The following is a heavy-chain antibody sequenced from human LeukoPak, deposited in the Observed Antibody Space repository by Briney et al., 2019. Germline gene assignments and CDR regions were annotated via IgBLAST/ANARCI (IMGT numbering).Heavy chain of an antibody. Sequence: GGSLRLSCAASGFTFSRYCMNWVRQVPGEGLVWVSRINGDGGSTSYAGSVKGRFTISRDKAKDTLYLQMNSLRLDDTAVYYCARKTDSGSNGFDRWGQGTLVSVSS. CDR2: INGDGGST. CDR1: GFTFSRYC. CDR3: ARKTDSGSNGFDR. J-gene: IGHJ5*02. D-gene: IGHD3-10*01. V-gene: IGHV3-74*01.